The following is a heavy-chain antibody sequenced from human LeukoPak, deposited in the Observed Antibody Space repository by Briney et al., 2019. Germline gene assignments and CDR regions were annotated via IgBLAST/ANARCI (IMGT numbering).Heavy chain of an antibody. CDR1: GYSFTSYY. CDR2: INPNSGGT. CDR3: ARSSITIFGVVRSGYFDY. J-gene: IGHJ4*02. V-gene: IGHV1-2*02. D-gene: IGHD3-3*01. Sequence: GESLKISCKGSGYSFTSYYMHWVRQAPGQGLEWMGWINPNSGGTNYAQKFQGRVTMTRDTPISTAYMELSRLRSDDTAVYYCARSSITIFGVVRSGYFDYWGQGTLVTVSS.